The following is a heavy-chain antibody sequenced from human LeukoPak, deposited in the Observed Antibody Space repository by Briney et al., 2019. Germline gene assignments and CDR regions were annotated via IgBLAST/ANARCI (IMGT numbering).Heavy chain of an antibody. CDR2: IYYRGST. D-gene: IGHD3-3*01. CDR1: GGSISSYY. J-gene: IGHJ6*03. V-gene: IGHV4-59*08. CDR3: ARQRGRSDFWSGYPRNYYMDV. Sequence: PSETLSLTCTVSGGSISSYYWSWIRQPAGKGLEWIGYIYYRGSTNYNPSLKSRVTISVDTSKNQFSLKLSSVTAADTAMYYCARQRGRSDFWSGYPRNYYMDVWGKGTTVTVSS.